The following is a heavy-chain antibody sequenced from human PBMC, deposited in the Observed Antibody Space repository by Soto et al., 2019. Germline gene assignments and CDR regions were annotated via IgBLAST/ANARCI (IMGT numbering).Heavy chain of an antibody. D-gene: IGHD1-26*01. CDR2: VSGSGFKK. J-gene: IGHJ5*02. V-gene: IGHV3-23*01. Sequence: GGSLRLSCAASGFIFENFGMSWVRQAPGKGLEWISSVSGSGFKKYYADSVKGRFTISRDNSKSTVYLELNNLSAEDTAVYHCAKNQGVELVPLATVDWFDPWGQGSVVTVSS. CDR1: GFIFENFG. CDR3: AKNQGVELVPLATVDWFDP.